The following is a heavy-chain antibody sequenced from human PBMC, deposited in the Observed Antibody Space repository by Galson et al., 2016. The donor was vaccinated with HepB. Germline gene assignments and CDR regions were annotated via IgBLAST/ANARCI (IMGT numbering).Heavy chain of an antibody. Sequence: SLRLSCAASGFTFSSYSMNWVRQAPGKGLEWVSYISSSSTIYYADSVKGRFTIYRDNAKNSLYLQMNSLRDEDTAVYYCARERRVGAPDYWGQGTLVTVSS. CDR1: GFTFSSYS. CDR2: ISSSSTI. J-gene: IGHJ4*02. V-gene: IGHV3-48*02. CDR3: ARERRVGAPDY. D-gene: IGHD1-26*01.